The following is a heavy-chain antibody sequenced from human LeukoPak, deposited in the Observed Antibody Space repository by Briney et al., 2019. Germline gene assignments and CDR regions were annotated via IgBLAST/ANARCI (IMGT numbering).Heavy chain of an antibody. Sequence: PGGSLRLSCTASGFTFSSYAMNWVRQAPGKGLEWVSGIGAGGTFTYYADSVKGRFTISRDNAKNSLYMQMNSLRADDTAVYYCARDYGGNSDYWGQGALVTVSS. CDR2: IGAGGTFT. J-gene: IGHJ4*02. V-gene: IGHV3-21*06. CDR3: ARDYGGNSDY. D-gene: IGHD4-23*01. CDR1: GFTFSSYA.